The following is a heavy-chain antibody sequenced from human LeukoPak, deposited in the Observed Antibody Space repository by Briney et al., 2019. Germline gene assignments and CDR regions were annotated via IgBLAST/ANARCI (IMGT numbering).Heavy chain of an antibody. D-gene: IGHD6-19*01. J-gene: IGHJ4*02. CDR3: AKGPWLAYPYYFDY. CDR1: GFTFSNYG. CDR2: ISGSGGNT. V-gene: IGHV3-23*01. Sequence: PVGSLRLSCAASGFTFSNYGMAWVRQAPGQGLDWVSVISGSGGNTYFADSVKGRFTISRDNSKNTLYLQMNTLKAEDTAVYYCAKGPWLAYPYYFDYWGQGTLVTVSS.